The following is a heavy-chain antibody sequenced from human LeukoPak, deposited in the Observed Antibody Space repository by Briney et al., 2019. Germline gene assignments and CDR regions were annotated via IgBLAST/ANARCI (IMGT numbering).Heavy chain of an antibody. V-gene: IGHV6-1*01. CDR1: GDSVSSSSAT. CDR2: TYYRSKWYD. CDR3: AREAKFRYDY. J-gene: IGHJ4*02. D-gene: IGHD4/OR15-4a*01. Sequence: SQTLSLTCAISGDSVSSSSATWSWIRQSPSRGLEWLGRTYYRSKWYDDSAVSMKSRITINPDTSKNQFSLQLKSVTPEDTAVYYCAREAKFRYDYWGQGTLVTVSS.